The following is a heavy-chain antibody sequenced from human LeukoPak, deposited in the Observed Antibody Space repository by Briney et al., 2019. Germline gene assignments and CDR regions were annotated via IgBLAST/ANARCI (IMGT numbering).Heavy chain of an antibody. CDR2: IWYDRSNK. CDR1: GFTFSSYG. D-gene: IGHD1-7*01. CDR3: ARVSLELALDY. Sequence: GGSLRLSCAASGFTFSSYGMHWVRQAPGKGLEWVAVIWYDRSNKYYADSVKGRFTISRDNSKNTLYLQMNSLRADDTAVYYCARVSLELALDYWGQGTLVTVSS. J-gene: IGHJ4*02. V-gene: IGHV3-33*01.